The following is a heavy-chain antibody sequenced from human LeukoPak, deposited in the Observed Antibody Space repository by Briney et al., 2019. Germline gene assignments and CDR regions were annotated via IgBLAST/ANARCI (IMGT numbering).Heavy chain of an antibody. CDR3: ATDVPAVTIFGY. Sequence: GGSLRRSCAASGFTFSTYWMHWVRQAPGTGLVWVSLINSDGSSTNYADSVKGRFTISRDNAKNTLYLQMNSLRAEDTAVYYCATDVPAVTIFGYWGQGTLVTVSS. D-gene: IGHD2-2*01. CDR1: GFTFSTYW. CDR2: INSDGSST. V-gene: IGHV3-74*01. J-gene: IGHJ4*02.